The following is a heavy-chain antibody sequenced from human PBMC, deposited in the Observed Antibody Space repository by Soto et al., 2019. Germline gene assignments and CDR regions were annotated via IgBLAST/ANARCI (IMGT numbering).Heavy chain of an antibody. Sequence: PGGSLRLSCATSGFTFSSYEMNWVRQAPGKGLEWVSYISSSGSTIYYADSVKGRFTISRDNAKNSLYLQMDSLRAEDTAVYYCARDQEDGSFFPYYYGMDVWGQGTTVTVSS. CDR2: ISSSGSTI. V-gene: IGHV3-48*03. CDR1: GFTFSSYE. D-gene: IGHD3-3*01. CDR3: ARDQEDGSFFPYYYGMDV. J-gene: IGHJ6*02.